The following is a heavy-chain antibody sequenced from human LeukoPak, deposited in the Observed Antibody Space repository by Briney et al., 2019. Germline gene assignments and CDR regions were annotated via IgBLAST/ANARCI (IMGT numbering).Heavy chain of an antibody. D-gene: IGHD2-21*02. CDR2: IYPGDSDT. CDR3: ARQMVVTAIPCWFYR. Sequence: GETLKITCKGSGYSFTSYWICCVPQMPGKGLEWMGIIYPGDSDTRYSPSFQGQVSISADKSIGTAYLQWSSLKASDTAMYYCARQMVVTAIPCWFYRWGQGTLVIVSS. V-gene: IGHV5-51*01. J-gene: IGHJ5*02. CDR1: GYSFTSYW.